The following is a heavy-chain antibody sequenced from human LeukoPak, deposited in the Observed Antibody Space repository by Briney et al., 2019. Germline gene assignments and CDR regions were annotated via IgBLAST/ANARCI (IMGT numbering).Heavy chain of an antibody. CDR1: GVSVRVNY. D-gene: IGHD5-24*01. Sequence: RGSLRLSCAASGVSVRVNYMSWVRPAPGKGLEWVSVIYSGGSTYYADSVKGRFTISRETSKNTLYLQMNSLRAEDTAVYYCAKDRDMATRLHYFDYLGQGTLVTVSS. CDR3: AKDRDMATRLHYFDY. J-gene: IGHJ4*02. CDR2: IYSGGST. V-gene: IGHV3-66*01.